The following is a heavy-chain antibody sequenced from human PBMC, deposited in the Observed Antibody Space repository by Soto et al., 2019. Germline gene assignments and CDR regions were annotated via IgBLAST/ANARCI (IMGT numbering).Heavy chain of an antibody. Sequence: SETLSLTCTVSGGSISSSSYYWGWIRQPPGKGLEWIGSIYYSGSTYYNPSLKSRVTISVDTSKNQFSLKLSSVTAADTAVYYCARQDAGAPDYWGRGTLVTVSS. J-gene: IGHJ4*02. CDR3: ARQDAGAPDY. CDR2: IYYSGST. V-gene: IGHV4-39*01. D-gene: IGHD3-10*01. CDR1: GGSISSSSYY.